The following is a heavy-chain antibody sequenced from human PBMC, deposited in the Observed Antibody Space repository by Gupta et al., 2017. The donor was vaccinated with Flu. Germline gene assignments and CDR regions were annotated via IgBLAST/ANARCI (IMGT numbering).Heavy chain of an antibody. D-gene: IGHD1-1*01. CDR2: TSYDGINN. V-gene: IGHV3-30*18. CDR3: AKDRRWNNNNYGMNV. CDR1: YG. Sequence: YGMHLGRQAPGKGLEWVAVTSYDGINNNYADSVKGRFTITRDNYKNMLYLQMNSLRRENTAVYYGAKDRRWNNNNYGMNVWGQGTAVTVSS. J-gene: IGHJ6*02.